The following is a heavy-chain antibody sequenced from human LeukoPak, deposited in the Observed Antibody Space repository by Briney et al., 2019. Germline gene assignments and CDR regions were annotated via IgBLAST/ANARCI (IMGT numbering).Heavy chain of an antibody. Sequence: SETLSLTCSVSGGSISSDDYYWTWIRQPPGKGLEWIGYIYRSGSTYYNPSLRSRVTISLDTSKNQFSLKLSSVTAADTAVHYCARGEVYYYGWGQGTLVTVSS. D-gene: IGHD3-10*01. CDR2: IYRSGST. V-gene: IGHV4-30-4*01. CDR3: ARGEVYYYG. J-gene: IGHJ4*02. CDR1: GGSISSDDYY.